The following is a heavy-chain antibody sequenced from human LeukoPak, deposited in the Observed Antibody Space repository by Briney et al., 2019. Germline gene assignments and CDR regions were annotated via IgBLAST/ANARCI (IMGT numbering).Heavy chain of an antibody. D-gene: IGHD6-13*01. Sequence: PGGSLRLSCAASGFTFSGYAMSWVRQAPGKGLEWVSGFGSDGKTHYAESVQGRFAISRDPSKTTLYLQMNSLRTEDTALYYCARDLHYWAAVDVWGQGTTVTVSS. CDR1: GFTFSGYA. CDR2: FGSDGKT. CDR3: ARDLHYWAAVDV. V-gene: IGHV3-23*01. J-gene: IGHJ6*02.